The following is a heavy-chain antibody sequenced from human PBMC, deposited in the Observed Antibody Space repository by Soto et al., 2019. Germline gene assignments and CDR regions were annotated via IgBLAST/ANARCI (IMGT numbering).Heavy chain of an antibody. CDR2: IYYSGST. CDR1: GGSISSGDYY. CDR3: DREDSAYPNAFDY. D-gene: IGHD5-12*01. Sequence: SETLSLTCTVSGGSISSGDYYWSWIRQPPGKGLEWIGYIYYSGSTYYNPSLKSRVTISVDTSKNQFSLKLSSVTAADTAVYYCDREDSAYPNAFDYCGQGSL. V-gene: IGHV4-30-4*01. J-gene: IGHJ4*02.